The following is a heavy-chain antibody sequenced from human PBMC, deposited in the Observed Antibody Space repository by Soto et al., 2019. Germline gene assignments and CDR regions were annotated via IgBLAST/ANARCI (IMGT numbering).Heavy chain of an antibody. J-gene: IGHJ3*02. D-gene: IGHD2-21*02. Sequence: QVQLVQSGAEVKKPGSSVKVSCKASGGTFSTYAISWMRQAPGQGLEWMGGIIPMFGMANYAQNFQGRVTITADESTSTAYMELSNLRSDDTAVYYCERDPSPYCAGDCYFYVFDIWGQGTQVTVSS. CDR2: IIPMFGMA. V-gene: IGHV1-69*01. CDR3: ERDPSPYCAGDCYFYVFDI. CDR1: GGTFSTYA.